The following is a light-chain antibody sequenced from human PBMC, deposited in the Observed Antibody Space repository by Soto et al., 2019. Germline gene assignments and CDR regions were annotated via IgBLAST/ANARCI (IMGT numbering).Light chain of an antibody. J-gene: IGLJ1*01. CDR1: SSDVGANNY. V-gene: IGLV2-8*01. Sequence: QSALTQPPSASGSPGQSVTISCTGTSSDVGANNYVSWYQQHPGKAPKLMIYEVTKRPSGVPDRFSGSKSGNTASLTVSGLQAEGEADYYCSSYAGANRVFGTGTKATVL. CDR2: EVT. CDR3: SSYAGANRV.